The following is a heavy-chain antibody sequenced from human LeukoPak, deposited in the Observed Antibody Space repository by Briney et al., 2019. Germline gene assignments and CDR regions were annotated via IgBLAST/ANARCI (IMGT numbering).Heavy chain of an antibody. Sequence: GGSLRLSCAASGFTFSNYGMHWVRQAPGKGLEWVAFLQNDGSDIHYADSVKGRFTISRDNSKNTLYLQMNSLRAEDTAVYYCANAMKAGGYYFDYWGQRTLVTVSS. CDR3: ANAMKAGGYYFDY. J-gene: IGHJ4*02. V-gene: IGHV3-30*02. CDR2: LQNDGSDI. D-gene: IGHD1-26*01. CDR1: GFTFSNYG.